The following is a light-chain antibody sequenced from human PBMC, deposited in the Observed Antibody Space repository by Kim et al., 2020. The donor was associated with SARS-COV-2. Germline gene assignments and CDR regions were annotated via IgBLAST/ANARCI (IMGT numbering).Light chain of an antibody. V-gene: IGKV1-17*01. Sequence: ASVGDRVTITCRASQDIRNDLGCYQQNPGRAPKRLIYGASSLQSGVPSRFSGSGSGTEFTLTLTGVQPEDFATYFCLQHSTYPITFGQGTRLEIK. CDR1: QDIRND. CDR3: LQHSTYPIT. J-gene: IGKJ5*01. CDR2: GAS.